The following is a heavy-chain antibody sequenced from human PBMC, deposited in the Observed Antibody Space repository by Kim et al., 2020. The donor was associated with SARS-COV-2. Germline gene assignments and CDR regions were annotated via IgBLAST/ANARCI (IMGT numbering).Heavy chain of an antibody. CDR2: GST. V-gene: IGHV4-34*01. J-gene: IGHJ4*02. Sequence: GSTNYNPSLKSRVTISVDTSKNQFSLKLSSVTAADTAVYYCARWRDGYNFWGQGTLVTVSS. CDR3: ARWRDGYNF. D-gene: IGHD5-12*01.